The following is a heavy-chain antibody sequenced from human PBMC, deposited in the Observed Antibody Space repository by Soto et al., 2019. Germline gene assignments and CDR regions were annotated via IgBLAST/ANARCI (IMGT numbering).Heavy chain of an antibody. J-gene: IGHJ4*02. CDR2: IWYDGSNK. CDR3: ARDSSVGATVIADFGY. D-gene: IGHD1-26*01. Sequence: QPGGSLRLSCAASGFTFSSYGMHWVRQAPGKGLEWVAVIWYDGSNKYYADSVKGRFTISRDNSKNTLYLQMNSLRAEDTAVYYCARDSSVGATVIADFGYWGQGTLVTVSS. CDR1: GFTFSSYG. V-gene: IGHV3-33*01.